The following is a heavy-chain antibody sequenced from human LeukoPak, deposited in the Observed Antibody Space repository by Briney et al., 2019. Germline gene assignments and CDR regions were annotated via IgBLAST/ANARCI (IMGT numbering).Heavy chain of an antibody. J-gene: IGHJ4*02. CDR3: ARDQYYGSGSYYTDY. Sequence: PGGSLRLSCAASGFTFSDYYMSWSRQAPGKGLEWVSYISSSGSTIYYADSVKRRFTISRDNAKNSLYLQMNRLRDEDTAVYYCARDQYYGSGSYYTDYWGQGTLVTVSS. V-gene: IGHV3-11*01. D-gene: IGHD3-10*01. CDR2: ISSSGSTI. CDR1: GFTFSDYY.